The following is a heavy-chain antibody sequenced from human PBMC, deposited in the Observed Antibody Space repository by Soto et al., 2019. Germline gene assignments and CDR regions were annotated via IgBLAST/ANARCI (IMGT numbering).Heavy chain of an antibody. Sequence: SETLSLTCTVSGGSISSYYWSWIRQPPGKGLEWIGYIYYSGSTNYNPSLKSRVTISVDTSKNQFSLKLSSVTAADTAVYYCARGSPVQLWFRRADEGNWFDPWGQGTLVTVSS. CDR2: IYYSGST. J-gene: IGHJ5*01. D-gene: IGHD5-18*01. CDR1: GGSISSYY. V-gene: IGHV4-59*01. CDR3: ARGSPVQLWFRRADEGNWFDP.